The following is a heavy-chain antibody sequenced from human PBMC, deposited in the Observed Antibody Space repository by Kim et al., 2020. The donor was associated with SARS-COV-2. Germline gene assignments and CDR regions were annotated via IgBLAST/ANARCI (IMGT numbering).Heavy chain of an antibody. J-gene: IGHJ4*02. V-gene: IGHV4-39*02. CDR3: GTQLGMGSSVTDS. CDR2: MSYSGNT. Sequence: SETLSLTCSVSGVSVSSISYFWTWFRQPPGKGLEWIGTMSYSGNTYYNPSVKSRIAVFIDTSKNRFSLKLSSVTAADTAMYYCGTQLGMGSSVTDSWGQGTLVTVSS. D-gene: IGHD4-17*01. CDR1: GVSVSSISYF.